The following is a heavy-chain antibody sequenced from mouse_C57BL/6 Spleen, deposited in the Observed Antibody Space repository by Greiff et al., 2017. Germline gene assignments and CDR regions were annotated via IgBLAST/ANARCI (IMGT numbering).Heavy chain of an antibody. Sequence: DVHLVESEGGLVQPGSSMKLSCTASGFTFSDYYMAWVRQVPEKGLEWVANINYDGSSTYYLDSLKSRFIISRDNAKNILYLQMSSLKSEDTATYYCARGTNYYGSSYGAMDYWGQGTSVTVSS. D-gene: IGHD1-1*01. V-gene: IGHV5-16*01. CDR3: ARGTNYYGSSYGAMDY. CDR1: GFTFSDYY. CDR2: INYDGSST. J-gene: IGHJ4*01.